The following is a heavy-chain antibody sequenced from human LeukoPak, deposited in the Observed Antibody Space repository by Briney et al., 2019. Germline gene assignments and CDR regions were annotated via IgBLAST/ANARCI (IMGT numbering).Heavy chain of an antibody. Sequence: PSETLSLTCAVYGGSITGYYWSWIRQTPGRGLEWVGEIHYTGATSYNPSLKSRATISTDTSKNQFSLRLSSVTAADSAVYYCARGNILTGYCFDFWGQGALVTVSS. V-gene: IGHV4-34*01. CDR2: IHYTGAT. D-gene: IGHD3-9*01. CDR3: ARGNILTGYCFDF. J-gene: IGHJ4*02. CDR1: GGSITGYY.